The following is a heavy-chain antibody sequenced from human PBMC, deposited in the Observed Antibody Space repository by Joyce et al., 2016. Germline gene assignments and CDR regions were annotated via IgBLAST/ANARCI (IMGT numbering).Heavy chain of an antibody. V-gene: IGHV3-48*02. J-gene: IGHJ2*01. Sequence: EVQLVESGGGLVQPGGSLRLSCAASGFTFSTYSMNWVRQAHGKGLEWSSYISHSSNTIYYADSVKGRFTISRDNANKSLYLQMNSLRDEDTAVYYCARDSLRGWFFDLWGRGTLFTVSS. D-gene: IGHD4-17*01. CDR2: ISHSSNTI. CDR3: ARDSLRGWFFDL. CDR1: GFTFSTYS.